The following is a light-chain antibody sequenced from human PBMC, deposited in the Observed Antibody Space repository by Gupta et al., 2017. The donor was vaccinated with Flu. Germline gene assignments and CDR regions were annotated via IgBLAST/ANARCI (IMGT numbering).Light chain of an antibody. CDR3: TAGDYSRNGRV. Sequence: RPTISLSGSKNKIGSNSVNWHQQVTETAPNLLMYSNNKRNSGVPERFSGAKYDTAATLASSGLQAEDEADYYCTAGDYSRNGRVFGGGTKLTVL. V-gene: IGLV1-44*01. CDR2: SNN. J-gene: IGLJ3*02. CDR1: KNKIGSNS.